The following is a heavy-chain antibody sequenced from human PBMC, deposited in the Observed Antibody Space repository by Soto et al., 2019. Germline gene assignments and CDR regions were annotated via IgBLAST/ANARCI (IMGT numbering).Heavy chain of an antibody. CDR1: GFTFSSYG. D-gene: IGHD3-16*02. CDR2: ISYDGSNK. V-gene: IGHV3-30*03. Sequence: GGSLRLSCAASGFTFSSYGMHWVRQAPGKGLEWVAVISYDGSNKYYADSVKGRFTISRDNSKNTLYLQMNSLRAEDTAVYYCARAFMITFGGVIVPSYFQHWGQGTLVTVSS. J-gene: IGHJ1*01. CDR3: ARAFMITFGGVIVPSYFQH.